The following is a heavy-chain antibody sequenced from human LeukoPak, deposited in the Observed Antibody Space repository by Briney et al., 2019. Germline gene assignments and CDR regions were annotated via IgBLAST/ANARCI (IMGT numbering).Heavy chain of an antibody. D-gene: IGHD6-19*01. CDR1: GGSISSYY. CDR3: ARDGASGWYVYFDY. V-gene: IGHV4-4*07. Sequence: SETLSLTCTVSGGSISSYYWSWIRQPAGKGLEWIGRIYTSGSTNYNPSLKSRVTMSVDTSKNQFSLKLSSVTAADTAVDSRARDGASGWYVYFDYWGQGTLVTVSS. J-gene: IGHJ4*02. CDR2: IYTSGST.